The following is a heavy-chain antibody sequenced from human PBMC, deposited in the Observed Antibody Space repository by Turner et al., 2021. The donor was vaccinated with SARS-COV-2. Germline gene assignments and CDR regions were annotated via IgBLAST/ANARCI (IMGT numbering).Heavy chain of an antibody. Sequence: QVQLVQSGAEVKKPGASVKVSCKVSGYTITELSMHWLRQAPGKGLEWMGGFDPEDAETIYEQKFQGRVTMTEDTSTDTAYMELSSLRSEDTAVYYCATGYAYCGGDCSIDYWGQGTLVTVSS. D-gene: IGHD2-21*02. CDR1: GYTITELS. J-gene: IGHJ4*02. CDR3: ATGYAYCGGDCSIDY. V-gene: IGHV1-24*01. CDR2: FDPEDAET.